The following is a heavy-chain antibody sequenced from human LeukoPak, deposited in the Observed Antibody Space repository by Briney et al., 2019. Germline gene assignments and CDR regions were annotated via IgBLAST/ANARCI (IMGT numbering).Heavy chain of an antibody. J-gene: IGHJ4*02. D-gene: IGHD2-8*01. CDR1: GFTFRFFE. V-gene: IGHV3-48*03. CDR2: ISASGDAI. CDR3: AALYCIKGTY. Sequence: GGSLRLSCAASGFTFRFFEMNWFRQAPGRGLEWIAYISASGDAIDYAESVKGRFTISRDNAKSSLYLHMNNLRAEDTAVYYCAALYCIKGTYWGQGTLVTVSP.